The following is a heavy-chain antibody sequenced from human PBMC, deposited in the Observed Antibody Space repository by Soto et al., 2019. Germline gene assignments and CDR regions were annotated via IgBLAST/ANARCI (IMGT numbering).Heavy chain of an antibody. Sequence: EVQLLESGGGLVQPGGSLRLSCAASGFTFSSYAMSWVRQAAGKGLEWVSAISGSGGSTYYADSVKGRFTISRENSKNSLYLQMNSLRAEDTSVYYCALRGGYCSGGSCYRWFDPWGQGTLVTVAS. CDR1: GFTFSSYA. CDR2: ISGSGGST. D-gene: IGHD2-15*01. V-gene: IGHV3-23*01. J-gene: IGHJ5*02. CDR3: ALRGGYCSGGSCYRWFDP.